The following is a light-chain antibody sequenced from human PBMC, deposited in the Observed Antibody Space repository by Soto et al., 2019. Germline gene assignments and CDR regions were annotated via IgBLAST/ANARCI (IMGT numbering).Light chain of an antibody. CDR1: SSDVGRFNY. CDR2: DVS. Sequence: QSALTQPRSVSGSPGQSATISCTGTSSDVGRFNYVSWYQQNPGKAPKIIIYDVSRRLSGVPDRFFGSKSGNTAYLTISGLQAEDEAEYFCCSYAGSYTVIFGGGTKVTVL. V-gene: IGLV2-11*01. CDR3: CSYAGSYTVI. J-gene: IGLJ2*01.